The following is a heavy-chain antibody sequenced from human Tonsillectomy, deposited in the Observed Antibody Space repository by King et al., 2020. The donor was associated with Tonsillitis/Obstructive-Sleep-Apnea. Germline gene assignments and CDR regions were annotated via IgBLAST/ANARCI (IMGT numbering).Heavy chain of an antibody. J-gene: IGHJ3*02. CDR3: ARVRRFLEWLLGDAFDI. V-gene: IGHV3-30*04. CDR1: GFTFSSYA. D-gene: IGHD3-3*01. Sequence: QLVQSGGGVVQPGRSLRLSCAASGFTFSSYAMHWVRQAPGKGLEWVAVISYDGSNKYYADSVKGRFTISRDNSKNTLYLQMNSLRAEDTAVYYCARVRRFLEWLLGDAFDIWGQGTMVTVSS. CDR2: ISYDGSNK.